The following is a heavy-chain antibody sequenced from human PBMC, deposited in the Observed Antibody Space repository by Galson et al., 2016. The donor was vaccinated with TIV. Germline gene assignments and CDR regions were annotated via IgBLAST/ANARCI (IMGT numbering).Heavy chain of an antibody. D-gene: IGHD5-24*01. CDR2: ISFDGKRK. CDR3: ALERDGQSLNA. V-gene: IGHV3-30*04. J-gene: IGHJ5*02. Sequence: SLRLSCAASGFTFSSYALHWVRQAPGKGLEWLMSISFDGKRKNYADSVKGRFTITRDDSKRTLYLHMKGLAGGDTAVYYCALERDGQSLNAWGQGTLVIVSS. CDR1: GFTFSSYA.